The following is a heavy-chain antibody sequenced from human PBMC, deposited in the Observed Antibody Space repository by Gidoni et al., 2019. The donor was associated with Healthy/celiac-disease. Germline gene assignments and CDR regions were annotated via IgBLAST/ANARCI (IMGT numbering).Heavy chain of an antibody. J-gene: IGHJ3*02. D-gene: IGHD5-12*01. CDR3: ARGSPSGYDRHRAFDI. CDR1: GGSLSSGGYS. Sequence: QLQLQESGSGLVKPSQPLSLTCAVSGGSLSSGGYSWSWIRQPPGKGLEWIGYIYHSGSSYYNPSLKSRVTISVDRSKNQFSLKLSSVTAADTAVYYCARGSPSGYDRHRAFDIWGQGTMVTVSS. V-gene: IGHV4-30-2*01. CDR2: IYHSGSS.